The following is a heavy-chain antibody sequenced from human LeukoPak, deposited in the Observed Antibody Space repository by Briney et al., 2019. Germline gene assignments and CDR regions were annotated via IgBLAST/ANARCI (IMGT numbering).Heavy chain of an antibody. V-gene: IGHV4-39*07. Sequence: SETLSLTCTVSGGSISSSSYYWSWIRQPPGKGLEWIGSIYHSGSTYYNPSLKSRVTISVDTSKNQFSLKLSSVTAADTAVYYCARGSSSSGRYYYYYYMDVWGKGTTVTVSS. J-gene: IGHJ6*03. CDR2: IYHSGST. CDR3: ARGSSSSGRYYYYYYMDV. D-gene: IGHD3-22*01. CDR1: GGSISSSSYY.